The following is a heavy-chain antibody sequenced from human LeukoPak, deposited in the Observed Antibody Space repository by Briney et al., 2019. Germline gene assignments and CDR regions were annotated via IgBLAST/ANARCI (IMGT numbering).Heavy chain of an antibody. V-gene: IGHV1-69*04. CDR3: ARVYMVRGVRLIYFDY. CDR2: IIPILGIA. D-gene: IGHD3-10*01. J-gene: IGHJ4*02. Sequence: SVKVSCKASGGTFSSYAISWVRQAPGQGLEWMGRIIPILGIANYAQKFQGRVTITADKSTSTAYMELGSLRSEDTAVYYCARVYMVRGVRLIYFDYWGQGTLVTVSS. CDR1: GGTFSSYA.